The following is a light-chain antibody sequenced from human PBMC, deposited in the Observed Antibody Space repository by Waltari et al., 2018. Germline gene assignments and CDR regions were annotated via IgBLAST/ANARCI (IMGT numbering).Light chain of an antibody. J-gene: IGLJ1*01. CDR3: GSYTSSTTPYV. Sequence: QSALTQPASVSGSPGQSITISCTGTSSDVGGYNYVTWYQHHPGKAPKVMIYDVNNRPSGVSNRFSGSKSGNTASLTISGLQAEDEADYYCGSYTSSTTPYVFGTGTKVTVL. CDR2: DVN. CDR1: SSDVGGYNY. V-gene: IGLV2-14*03.